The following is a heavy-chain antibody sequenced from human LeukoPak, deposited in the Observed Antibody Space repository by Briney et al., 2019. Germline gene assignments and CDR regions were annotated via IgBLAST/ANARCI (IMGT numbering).Heavy chain of an antibody. CDR1: GFTVSSNY. Sequence: GGSLRLSCAVSGFTVSSNYMSWVRQAPGKGLERVSVIYSGGSTYYADSVKGRFTISRDNSKNTLYLQMNSLRAEDTAVYYCARDMRYNSYYYYYLDVWGKGTTVTVSS. CDR2: IYSGGST. J-gene: IGHJ6*03. D-gene: IGHD1-20*01. CDR3: ARDMRYNSYYYYYLDV. V-gene: IGHV3-66*02.